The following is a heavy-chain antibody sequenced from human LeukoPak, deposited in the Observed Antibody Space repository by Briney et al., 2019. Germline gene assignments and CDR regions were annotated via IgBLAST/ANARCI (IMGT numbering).Heavy chain of an antibody. D-gene: IGHD2-8*02. CDR1: GFTFSTFA. CDR3: ATYRQVLLPFES. V-gene: IGHV3-23*01. CDR2: IFPSGGEI. J-gene: IGHJ4*02. Sequence: GGSLRLSFEASGFTFSTFALIWVGQLQGKGLDWVSSIFPSGGEIHYADSVRGRFTISRDNSKSTLSLQMNSLRAEDTAIYYCATYRQVLLPFESWGQGTLVTVSS.